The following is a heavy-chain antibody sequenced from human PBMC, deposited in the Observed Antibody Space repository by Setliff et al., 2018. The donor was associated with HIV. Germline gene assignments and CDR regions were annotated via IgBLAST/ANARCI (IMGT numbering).Heavy chain of an antibody. CDR2: FYYSGST. D-gene: IGHD6-13*01. CDR3: ARVARGGHSSRWYYFDY. CDR1: GGSISSDAYY. Sequence: SETLSLTCTVSGGSISSDAYYWSWIRQHPGKGLEWIGYFYYSGSTYYNPSLKSRVTLSVDTSKNQFSLQVTSVTAADTAVYYCARVARGGHSSRWYYFDYWGQGTLVTVSS. J-gene: IGHJ4*02. V-gene: IGHV4-30-4*08.